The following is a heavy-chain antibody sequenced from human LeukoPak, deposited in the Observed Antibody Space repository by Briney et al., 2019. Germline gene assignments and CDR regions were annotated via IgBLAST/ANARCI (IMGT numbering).Heavy chain of an antibody. V-gene: IGHV3-23*01. CDR1: GFTFSSYA. CDR3: AKDQYYDSSGYDY. CDR2: ISGSGGST. Sequence: GGSLRLSCAASGFTFSSYAMSWVRQAPGKGLEWVSAISGSGGSTYYADSVKGRFTISRDNSKNTLYLQMNSLRAKDTAVYYCAKDQYYDSSGYDYWGQGTLVTVSS. J-gene: IGHJ4*02. D-gene: IGHD3-22*01.